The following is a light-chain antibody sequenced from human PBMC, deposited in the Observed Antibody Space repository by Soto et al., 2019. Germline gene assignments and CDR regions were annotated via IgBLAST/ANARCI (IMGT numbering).Light chain of an antibody. J-gene: IGKJ1*01. CDR1: QGVSKY. V-gene: IGKV1-39*01. Sequence: DIQLTQSPSSLSASVGDRVTITCRGSQGVSKYLNWYQQKPGRAPMLLIYATSNLQHGVPSRFSGNGSGPNFTPTIASLQPEDLGTYYCQQTYSSPWTFGQGTKVDIK. CDR3: QQTYSSPWT. CDR2: ATS.